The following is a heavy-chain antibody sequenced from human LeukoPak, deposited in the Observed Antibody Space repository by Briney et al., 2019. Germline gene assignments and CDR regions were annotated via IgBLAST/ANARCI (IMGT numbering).Heavy chain of an antibody. CDR3: AKDFTPDGIWDIDY. CDR1: GFTFSKYT. J-gene: IGHJ4*02. D-gene: IGHD1-14*01. V-gene: IGHV3-23*01. Sequence: GGSLRLSCVASGFTFSKYTMSWVRQAPGKGLEWVSGIYGGGSGTTFYAESVKGRFTISRDNSKNTLYLQMNSLRDEDTAIYYCAKDFTPDGIWDIDYWGRGTLITVSS. CDR2: IYGGGSGTT.